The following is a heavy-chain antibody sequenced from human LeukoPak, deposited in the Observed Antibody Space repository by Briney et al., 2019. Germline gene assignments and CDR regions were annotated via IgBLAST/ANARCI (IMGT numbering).Heavy chain of an antibody. J-gene: IGHJ3*02. CDR1: GYTFTDYS. V-gene: IGHV7-4-1*02. CDR2: IDTDTRDP. CDR3: ARGPGTTRGETFDI. D-gene: IGHD4-17*01. Sequence: ASVTVSCKASGYTFTDYSINWVRQAPGQGLEWMGWIDTDTRDPTYAQGFTGRSVFSLDTSVSTAFLQISSLKAEDTAVYYCARGPGTTRGETFDIWGQGTMVTVSS.